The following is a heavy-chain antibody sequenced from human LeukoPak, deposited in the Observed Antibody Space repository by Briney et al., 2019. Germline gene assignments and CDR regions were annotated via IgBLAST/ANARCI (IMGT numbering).Heavy chain of an antibody. D-gene: IGHD2-2*01. J-gene: IGHJ5*02. CDR1: GFTFSSYW. V-gene: IGHV3-7*01. Sequence: GGSLRLSCAASGFTFSSYWMSWVRQAPGKGLEWVANIKQDGSEKYYVDSVKGRFTISRDNAKNSLHLQMNSLRAEDTAVYYCARIPAVNGRFWFDPWGQGTLVTVSS. CDR2: IKQDGSEK. CDR3: ARIPAVNGRFWFDP.